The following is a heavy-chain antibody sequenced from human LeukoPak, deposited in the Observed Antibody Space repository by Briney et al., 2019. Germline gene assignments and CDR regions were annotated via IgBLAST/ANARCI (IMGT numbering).Heavy chain of an antibody. CDR2: IYHSGST. V-gene: IGHV4-30-2*01. J-gene: IGHJ3*02. Sequence: PSETLSLTCAASGGSISSGGYSWSWIRQPPGKGLEWIGYIYHSGSTYYNPSLKSRVTISVDRSKNQFSLKLSSVTAADTAVYYCASTYYYDSSGYLGAFDIWGQGTMVTVSS. D-gene: IGHD3-22*01. CDR3: ASTYYYDSSGYLGAFDI. CDR1: GGSISSGGYS.